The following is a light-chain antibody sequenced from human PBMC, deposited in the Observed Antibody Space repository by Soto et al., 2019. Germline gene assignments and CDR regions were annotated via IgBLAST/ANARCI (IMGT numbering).Light chain of an antibody. Sequence: QSVLTQPPSVSGAPGQRVTISCTGSSSIIGAGYDVHWYQQLPGTAPKLLIYGNNNRPSGVPDRFSGSKSGTSASLAITGLQAEDEADYYCQSYDSSLSGWVFGGGTKLTVL. CDR2: GNN. J-gene: IGLJ3*02. CDR1: SSIIGAGYD. V-gene: IGLV1-40*01. CDR3: QSYDSSLSGWV.